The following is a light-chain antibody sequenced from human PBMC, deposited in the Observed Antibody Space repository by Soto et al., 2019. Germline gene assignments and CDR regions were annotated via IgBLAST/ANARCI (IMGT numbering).Light chain of an antibody. CDR1: SSDVGSYNL. V-gene: IGLV2-23*01. J-gene: IGLJ1*01. CDR2: EDS. Sequence: QSVLTQPASVSGSPGQSITISCTGTSSDVGSYNLVSWCQQHPRKAPKLMIYEDSERPSGVSNRFAGSKSGNTASLTISGLQAEDEADYYCCSYAGSSYVFGTGTKLTVL. CDR3: CSYAGSSYV.